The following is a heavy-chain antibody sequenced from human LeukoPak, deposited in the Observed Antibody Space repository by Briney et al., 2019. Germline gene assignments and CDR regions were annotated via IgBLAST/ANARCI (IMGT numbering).Heavy chain of an antibody. Sequence: SETLSLTCTVSGDFITAYYWSRIRQPPGKGLEWLGYVYYTGSTEYNPSLRSRVTISLEMSKHQFSLNLTSVTAADTAVYYCASNTGTVFDYWGQGALVTVSS. V-gene: IGHV4-59*01. D-gene: IGHD7-27*01. CDR3: ASNTGTVFDY. J-gene: IGHJ4*02. CDR2: VYYTGST. CDR1: GDFITAYY.